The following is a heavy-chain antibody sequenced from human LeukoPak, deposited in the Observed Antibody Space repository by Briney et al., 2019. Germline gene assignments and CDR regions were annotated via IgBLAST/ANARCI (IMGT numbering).Heavy chain of an antibody. Sequence: APVKVSCKASGYTFTTYYIHWVRQAPGQGLEWMGIINPSRGNAGYPKNFQGRVTMTSDTSTSTVYMELSGLRSEDTAIYYCAREPPHSCRFDYWGQGTLVTVSS. CDR1: GYTFTTYY. J-gene: IGHJ4*02. CDR3: AREPPHSCRFDY. D-gene: IGHD2-21*01. CDR2: INPSRGNA. V-gene: IGHV1-46*01.